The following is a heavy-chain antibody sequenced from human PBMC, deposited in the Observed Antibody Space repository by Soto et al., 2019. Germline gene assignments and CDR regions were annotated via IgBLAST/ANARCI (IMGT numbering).Heavy chain of an antibody. V-gene: IGHV4-30-4*01. CDR1: GGSISSGDYY. Sequence: QVQLQESGPGLVKPSQTLSLTCTVSGGSISSGDYYWSWIRQPPGKGLEWIGYIYYSGSTYYNPSLKSRVTISVDTSKNQCSLKLSSVTAADTAVYYCARDPGIAAAAPDYWGQGTLVTVSS. J-gene: IGHJ4*02. CDR3: ARDPGIAAAAPDY. D-gene: IGHD6-13*01. CDR2: IYYSGST.